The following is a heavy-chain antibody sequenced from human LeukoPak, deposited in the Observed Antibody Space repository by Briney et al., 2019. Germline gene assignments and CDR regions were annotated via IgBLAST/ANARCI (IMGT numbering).Heavy chain of an antibody. CDR1: GGSISSSSYY. D-gene: IGHD2-21*02. Sequence: SETLSLTCTVSGGSISSSSYYWGWIRQPPGKGLEWIGSIYYSGSTYYNPSLKSRVTISVDTSKNQFSLKLSSVTAADTAVYHCARAYYCGGDCSVPPATPRHYGMDVWGQGTTVTVSS. CDR3: ARAYYCGGDCSVPPATPRHYGMDV. J-gene: IGHJ6*02. V-gene: IGHV4-39*01. CDR2: IYYSGST.